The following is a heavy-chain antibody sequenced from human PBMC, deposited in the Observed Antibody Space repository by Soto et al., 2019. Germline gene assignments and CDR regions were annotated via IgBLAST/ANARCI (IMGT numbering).Heavy chain of an antibody. D-gene: IGHD6-13*01. J-gene: IGHJ6*02. CDR2: IYYSGST. V-gene: IGHV4-31*03. CDR3: ARVGYSSSPDYYYYYGMDV. Sequence: TLSLTCTVSGGSISSGGYYWSWIRQHPGKGLEWLGYIYYSGSTYYNPSLKSRVTISVDTSKNQFSLKLISVTAADTAVYYCARVGYSSSPDYYYYYGMDVWGQGTTVT. CDR1: GGSISSGGYY.